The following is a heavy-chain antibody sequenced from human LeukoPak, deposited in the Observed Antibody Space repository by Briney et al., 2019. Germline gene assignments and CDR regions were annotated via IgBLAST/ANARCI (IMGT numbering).Heavy chain of an antibody. CDR1: GFTFSSYW. Sequence: PGGSLRLSCAASGFTFSSYWMTWVRQVPGKGLEWVANIMEDGSVKNYVDSVKGRFTISRDNAENSLYLEMNSLRAEDTAVYYCASPYVDTAMGDYWGQGTLVTVSS. CDR2: IMEDGSVK. D-gene: IGHD5-18*01. CDR3: ASPYVDTAMGDY. J-gene: IGHJ4*02. V-gene: IGHV3-7*01.